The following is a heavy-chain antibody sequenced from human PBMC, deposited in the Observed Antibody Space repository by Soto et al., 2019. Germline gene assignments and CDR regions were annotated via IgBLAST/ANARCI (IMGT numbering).Heavy chain of an antibody. CDR3: ARGSAGRFLGVYYGVDV. D-gene: IGHD3-3*01. J-gene: IGHJ6*02. CDR1: GGSISSGAYH. V-gene: IGHV4-31*03. Sequence: QVQLQESGPGLVKPSQTLSLTCTVSGGSISSGAYHWNWIRHHPGKGLEGIGYIYYNGATNYNSSLPSRVEISLDTSRNQFSLRLTSVTAADTAVYFCARGSAGRFLGVYYGVDVWGPGTTVTVSS. CDR2: IYYNGAT.